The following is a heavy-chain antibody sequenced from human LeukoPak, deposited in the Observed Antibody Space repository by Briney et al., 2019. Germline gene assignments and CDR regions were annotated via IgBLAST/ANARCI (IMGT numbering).Heavy chain of an antibody. CDR3: ARGVPYDSWSGPHYSDY. J-gene: IGHJ4*02. V-gene: IGHV3-7*01. Sequence: GGSLRLSCAASRFTLSTYWMSWVRQAPGKGLEWVAHIKQDGSQEYYVDSVKGRFAISRDSAKNSLYLQMNSLRAEDTAVYYCARGVPYDSWSGPHYSDYWGQGTLVTVSP. CDR2: IKQDGSQE. CDR1: RFTLSTYW. D-gene: IGHD3-3*01.